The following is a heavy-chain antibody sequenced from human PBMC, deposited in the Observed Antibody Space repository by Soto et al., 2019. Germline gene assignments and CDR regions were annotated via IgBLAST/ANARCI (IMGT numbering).Heavy chain of an antibody. D-gene: IGHD2-21*01. Sequence: AASVKVSCKASGGTFSSYAISWVRQAPGQGLEWMGGIIPIFGTTNYAQKFQGRVTITADESTSTTYMELSSLRSEDTAVYYCARSDRSFDYWGQGTLVTVSS. CDR2: IIPIFGTT. J-gene: IGHJ4*02. CDR3: ARSDRSFDY. CDR1: GGTFSSYA. V-gene: IGHV1-69*13.